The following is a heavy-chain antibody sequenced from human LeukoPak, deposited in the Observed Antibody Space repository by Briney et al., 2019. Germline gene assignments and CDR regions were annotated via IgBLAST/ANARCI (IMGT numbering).Heavy chain of an antibody. CDR2: IYPGDSDT. CDR1: GYTFSDYS. D-gene: IGHD5-18*01. CDR3: AGKAYSYGPDAFDI. J-gene: IGHJ3*02. V-gene: IGHV5-51*01. Sequence: ASVKVSCKTSGYTFSDYSIHWVRQMPGKGLEWMGIIYPGDSDTRYSPSFQGQVTISADKSISTAYLQWSSLKASDTAMYYCAGKAYSYGPDAFDIWGQGTMVTVSS.